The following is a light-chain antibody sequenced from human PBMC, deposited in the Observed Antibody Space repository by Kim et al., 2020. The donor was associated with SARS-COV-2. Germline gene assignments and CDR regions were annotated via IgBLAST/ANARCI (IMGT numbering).Light chain of an antibody. Sequence: LSPGERVTLSCRASQSVDLNFIAWYQHKPGQAPRLLISGMSNRATGLPDRFRGSGSGTDFTLTISRLEPEDFAVYYCQQYRDAPRTFGQGTKLEI. J-gene: IGKJ2*01. CDR1: QSVDLNF. V-gene: IGKV3-20*01. CDR3: QQYRDAPRT. CDR2: GMS.